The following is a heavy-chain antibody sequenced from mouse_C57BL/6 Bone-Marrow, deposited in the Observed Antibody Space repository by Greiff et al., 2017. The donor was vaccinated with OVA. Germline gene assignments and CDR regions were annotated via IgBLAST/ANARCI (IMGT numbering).Heavy chain of an antibody. CDR3: ARHPHSNYYWYFDV. Sequence: EVMLVESGGGLVKPGGSLKLSCAASGFTFSSYTMSWVRQTPEKRLEWVATISGGGGNTYYPDSVKGRFTISRDNAKNTLYLQMSSLRSEDTALYYCARHPHSNYYWYFDVWGTGTTVTVSS. D-gene: IGHD2-5*01. CDR2: ISGGGGNT. V-gene: IGHV5-9*01. J-gene: IGHJ1*03. CDR1: GFTFSSYT.